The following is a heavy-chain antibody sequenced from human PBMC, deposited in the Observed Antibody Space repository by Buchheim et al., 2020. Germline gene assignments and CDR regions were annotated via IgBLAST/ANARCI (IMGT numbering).Heavy chain of an antibody. CDR1: GGTFSSYA. Sequence: QVQLVQSGAEVKKPGSSVKVSCKASGGTFSSYAISWVRQAPGQGLEWMGGINPNSGGTNYAQKFQGWVTMTRDTSISTAYMELSRLRSDDTAVYYCARDLYGDYASTVSWYFDLWGRGTL. J-gene: IGHJ2*01. D-gene: IGHD4-17*01. CDR2: INPNSGGT. CDR3: ARDLYGDYASTVSWYFDL. V-gene: IGHV1-2*04.